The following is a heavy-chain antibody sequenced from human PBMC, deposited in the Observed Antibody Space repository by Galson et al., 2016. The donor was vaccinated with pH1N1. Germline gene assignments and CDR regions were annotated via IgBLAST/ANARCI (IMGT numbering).Heavy chain of an antibody. V-gene: IGHV6-1*01. CDR2: TYYRSKWYN. D-gene: IGHD6-13*01. Sequence: CAISGDSVSSNSAAWNWIRQSPSRGLEWLGRTYYRSKWYNDYAVSVKSRITINPDTSKNQFSLQLNSVTPEDTAVYYCARDGIAATGIRRDQYYFDHWGQGTLVTVSS. CDR3: ARDGIAATGIRRDQYYFDH. CDR1: GDSVSSNSAA. J-gene: IGHJ4*02.